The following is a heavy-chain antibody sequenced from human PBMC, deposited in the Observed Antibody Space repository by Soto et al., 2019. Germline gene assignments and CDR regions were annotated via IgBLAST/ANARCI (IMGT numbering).Heavy chain of an antibody. V-gene: IGHV3-7*01. CDR3: ARGSNEYQLPTDAFDI. CDR2: IKQDGSEK. D-gene: IGHD2-2*01. J-gene: IGHJ3*02. Sequence: GESLKISCAASGFTFSSYWMSWVRQAPGKGLEWVANIKQDGSEKYYVDSVKGRFTISRDNAKNSLYLQMNSLRAEDTAVYYCARGSNEYQLPTDAFDIWGQGTMVTVSS. CDR1: GFTFSSYW.